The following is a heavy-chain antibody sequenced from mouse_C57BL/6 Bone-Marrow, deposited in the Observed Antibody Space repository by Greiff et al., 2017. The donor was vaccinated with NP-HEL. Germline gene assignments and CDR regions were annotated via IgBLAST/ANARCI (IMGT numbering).Heavy chain of an antibody. J-gene: IGHJ2*01. V-gene: IGHV1-26*01. Sequence: VQLQQSGPELVKPGASVKISCKASGYTFTDYYMNWVKQSHGKSLEWIGDINPNNGGTSYNQKFKGKATLTVDKSSSTAYMELRSLTSEDSAVYYCARGVVAKKWGQGTTLTVSS. CDR3: ARGVVAKK. CDR1: GYTFTDYY. CDR2: INPNNGGT. D-gene: IGHD1-1*01.